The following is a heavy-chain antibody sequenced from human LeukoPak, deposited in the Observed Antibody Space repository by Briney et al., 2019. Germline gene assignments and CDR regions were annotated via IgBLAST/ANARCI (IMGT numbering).Heavy chain of an antibody. D-gene: IGHD3-10*01. CDR1: GSSISSYY. J-gene: IGHJ4*02. CDR2: IYYTGST. V-gene: IGHV4-59*01. CDR3: ARFVYGSGSIYFDY. Sequence: SETRSLTCPVSGSSISSYYWTWIRQPPGNGMEWIGYIYYTGSTNYNPSLKSRVTISVDTSKNHFYRKLSSVSAADTAVYYCARFVYGSGSIYFDYRGEGARVTVSS.